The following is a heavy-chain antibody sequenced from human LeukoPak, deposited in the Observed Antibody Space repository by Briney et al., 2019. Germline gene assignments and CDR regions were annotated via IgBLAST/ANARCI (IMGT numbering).Heavy chain of an antibody. CDR3: ARDLKGQYQDAFDI. CDR1: GGSISSSSYY. J-gene: IGHJ3*02. CDR2: IYYSGST. Sequence: SETLSLTCTVSGGSISSSSYYWGWIRQPPGKGLEWIGSIYYSGSTYYNPSLKSRVTISVDTSKNQFSLKLSSVTAADTAVYYCARDLKGQYQDAFDIWGQGTMVTVSS. V-gene: IGHV4-39*07. D-gene: IGHD2-2*01.